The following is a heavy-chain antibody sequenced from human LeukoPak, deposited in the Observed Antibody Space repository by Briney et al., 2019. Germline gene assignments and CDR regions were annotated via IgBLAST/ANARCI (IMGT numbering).Heavy chain of an antibody. Sequence: ASVKVSCKASGGTLSSYAISWVRQAPGQGLEWTGWISAYNGNTNYAQKLQGRVTMTTDTSTSTAYMELRSLRSDDTAVYYCARGVWWELPGAFDYWGQGTLVTVSS. CDR1: GGTLSSYA. D-gene: IGHD1-26*01. CDR2: ISAYNGNT. V-gene: IGHV1-18*01. CDR3: ARGVWWELPGAFDY. J-gene: IGHJ4*02.